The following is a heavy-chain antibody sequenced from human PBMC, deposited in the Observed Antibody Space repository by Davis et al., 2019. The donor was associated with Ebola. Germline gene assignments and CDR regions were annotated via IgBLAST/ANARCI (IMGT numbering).Heavy chain of an antibody. CDR2: TYYKSKWYN. Sequence: HSQTLSLTCAISGDRLSSVGRNWIRQSSSSGLEWLGRTYYKSKWYNDYAVSVTSRITINPDTSTNQFSLQLNSVTPEDTALYYCARGWLRGGMDVWGEGTTVTV. V-gene: IGHV6-1*01. D-gene: IGHD5-18*01. CDR3: ARGWLRGGMDV. CDR1: GDRLSSVG. J-gene: IGHJ6*02.